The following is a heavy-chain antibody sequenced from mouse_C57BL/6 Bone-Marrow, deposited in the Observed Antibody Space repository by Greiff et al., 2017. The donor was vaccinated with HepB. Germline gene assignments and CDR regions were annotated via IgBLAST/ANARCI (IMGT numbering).Heavy chain of an antibody. V-gene: IGHV1-59*01. CDR2: IDPSDSYT. CDR1: GYTFTSYW. J-gene: IGHJ4*01. Sequence: QVQLQQPGAELVRPGTSVKLSCKASGYTFTSYWMHWVKQRPGQGLEWIGVIDPSDSYTNYNQKFKGKATLTVDTSSSTAYMQLSSLTSEDSAVYYCARPFLYAMDDWGQGTSVTVSS. CDR3: ARPFLYAMDD.